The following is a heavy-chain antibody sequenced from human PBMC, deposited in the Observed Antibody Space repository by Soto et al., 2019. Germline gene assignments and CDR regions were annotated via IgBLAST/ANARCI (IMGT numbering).Heavy chain of an antibody. J-gene: IGHJ6*02. V-gene: IGHV1-69*01. D-gene: IGHD6-19*01. CDR2: IIPIFGTA. CDR1: GGTFSSYA. CDR3: AREWIAVAGTGYYYGMDV. Sequence: QVQLVQSGAEVKKPGSSVKVSCKASGGTFSSYAISWVRQAPGQGLEWMGGIIPIFGTANYAQKFQGRVTITADESTSTAYMELSSLRSEDPAVYYCAREWIAVAGTGYYYGMDVWGQGTTVTVSS.